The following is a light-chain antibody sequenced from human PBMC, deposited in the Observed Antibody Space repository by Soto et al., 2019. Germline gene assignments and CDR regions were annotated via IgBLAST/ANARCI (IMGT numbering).Light chain of an antibody. Sequence: IVLTQSPGPLSLSPGERATLSCMSSQSVSSSYLAWYQQKPGQAPRLLIYGASSRATGIPDRFSGSRSGTDCTLTISRLEPEDVAVYYCQQYGSSLWTLVQGTKVDIK. CDR2: GAS. V-gene: IGKV3-20*01. J-gene: IGKJ1*01. CDR1: QSVSSSY. CDR3: QQYGSSLWT.